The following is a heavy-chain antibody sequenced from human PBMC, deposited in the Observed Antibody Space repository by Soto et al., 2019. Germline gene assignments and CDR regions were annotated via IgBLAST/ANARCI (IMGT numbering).Heavy chain of an antibody. CDR2: ISSSSDYI. V-gene: IGHV3-21*01. J-gene: IGHJ4*02. Sequence: PGGSLRLSCAASGFIFSSYTMNWVRQAPGKGLEWVSSISSSSDYINYADSVKGRFTISRDNAKNSLYLQMNSLRAEDTAVYYCANIAVVRTGLDYWGQGTLVTVSS. CDR1: GFIFSSYT. CDR3: ANIAVVRTGLDY. D-gene: IGHD6-19*01.